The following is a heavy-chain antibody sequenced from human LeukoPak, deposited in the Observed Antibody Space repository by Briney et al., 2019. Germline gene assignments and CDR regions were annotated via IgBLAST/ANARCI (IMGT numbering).Heavy chain of an antibody. J-gene: IGHJ4*02. D-gene: IGHD1-1*01. V-gene: IGHV3-23*01. CDR1: GFSFSDYA. Sequence: KAGGSLRLSCAASGFSFSDYAMSWVRQAPARGPEWVSSIRGSGETFYADSVKGRFTLSRDDSRNTVYLQLNDLRVEDTAIYFCAKANWVSNADAVWWGQGIQVTVSS. CDR3: AKANWVSNADAVW. CDR2: IRGSGET.